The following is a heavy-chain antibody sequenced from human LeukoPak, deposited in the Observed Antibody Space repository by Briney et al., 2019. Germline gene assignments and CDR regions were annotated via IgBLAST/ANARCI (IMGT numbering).Heavy chain of an antibody. Sequence: GGSLRLSCVASGFTFSNYGMNWVRQAPGKGLEWVAIIWFDGSNIYYADSVKGRFTISRDNSKNTLFLQMNSLGAEDTGVYYCTRDHGDYSFDYWGQGTLVTVSS. CDR2: IWFDGSNI. CDR1: GFTFSNYG. J-gene: IGHJ4*02. CDR3: TRDHGDYSFDY. D-gene: IGHD4-17*01. V-gene: IGHV3-33*01.